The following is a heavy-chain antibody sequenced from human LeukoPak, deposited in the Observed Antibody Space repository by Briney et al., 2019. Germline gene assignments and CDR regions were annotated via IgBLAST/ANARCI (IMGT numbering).Heavy chain of an antibody. D-gene: IGHD5-18*01. CDR3: AKDKVTVVYYFDY. V-gene: IGHV3-23*01. CDR2: ISGSGGST. CDR1: GSAFSSYA. J-gene: IGHJ4*02. Sequence: PGGSLRLSCAASGSAFSSYAMSWVRQAPGKGLEWVSAISGSGGSTYYADSVKGRFTISRDNSKNTLYLQMNSLRAEDTAVYYCAKDKVTVVYYFDYWGQGTLVTVSS.